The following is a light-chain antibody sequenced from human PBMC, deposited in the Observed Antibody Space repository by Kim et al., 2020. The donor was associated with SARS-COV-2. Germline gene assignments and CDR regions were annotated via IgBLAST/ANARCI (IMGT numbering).Light chain of an antibody. CDR1: QSVSSY. V-gene: IGKV3-11*01. CDR2: IAS. Sequence: LSPEEKETLSSSETQSVSSYFASSQSRPGQAPRLLIYIASTRTTGSPARCSGGGYGTDFTLTISSVGSEGFVVHYCQNRSNLPLTFGGGTKVDIK. CDR3: QNRSNLPLT. J-gene: IGKJ4*01.